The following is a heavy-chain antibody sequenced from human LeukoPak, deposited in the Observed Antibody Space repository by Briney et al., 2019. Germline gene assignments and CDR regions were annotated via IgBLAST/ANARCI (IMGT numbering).Heavy chain of an antibody. CDR1: GFSFSSYS. Sequence: GGSLRLSCAASGFSFSSYSMNWVRQAPGKGREWISHISSSSSTIYYADSVKGRFTISRDNAKNSLYLQMNGLRAEDTAVYYCVRENYYDSSGPSWGQGTLVTVSS. CDR3: VRENYYDSSGPS. CDR2: ISSSSSTI. D-gene: IGHD3-22*01. J-gene: IGHJ5*02. V-gene: IGHV3-48*01.